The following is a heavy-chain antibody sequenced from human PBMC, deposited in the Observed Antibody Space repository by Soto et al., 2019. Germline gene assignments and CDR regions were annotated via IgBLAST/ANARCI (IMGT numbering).Heavy chain of an antibody. Sequence: GGSLRLSCAASGFTFSNYWMHWARQGPGKGLEWVSRINNNGRSISYAESVKGRFTISRDNAKNTLYMEMRNLRAEDTAVYYCARDPYGLDVWGQGTSVTVSS. CDR2: INNNGRSI. CDR3: ARDPYGLDV. J-gene: IGHJ6*02. V-gene: IGHV3-74*01. CDR1: GFTFSNYW.